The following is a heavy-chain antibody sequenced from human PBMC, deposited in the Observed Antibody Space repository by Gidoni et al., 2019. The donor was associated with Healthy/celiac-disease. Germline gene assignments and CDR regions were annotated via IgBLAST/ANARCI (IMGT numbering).Heavy chain of an antibody. CDR1: GFTFGDYA. D-gene: IGHD3-10*01. V-gene: IGHV3-49*05. CDR2: IRSKAYGGTT. Sequence: EVQLVESGGGLVKPGRSLRLSCTASGFTFGDYAMSWFRQAPGKGLAWVGFIRSKAYGGTTEYAASVKGRFTISRDDSKKIAYLQMNSLKTEDTAVYYCTRVVVRGGDAFDIWGQGTMVTVSS. CDR3: TRVVVRGGDAFDI. J-gene: IGHJ3*02.